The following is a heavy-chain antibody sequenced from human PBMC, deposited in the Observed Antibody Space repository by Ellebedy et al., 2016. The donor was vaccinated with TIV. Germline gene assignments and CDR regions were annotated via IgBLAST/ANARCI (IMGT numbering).Heavy chain of an antibody. Sequence: GGSLRLXCAASGFTFSSYAMSWVRQAPGKGLEWVSAISGSGGSTYYADSVKGRFTISRDNSKNTLYLQMNSLRAEDTAVYYCSGGNSFSDAFDIWGQGTMVTVSS. CDR1: GFTFSSYA. D-gene: IGHD4-23*01. CDR3: SGGNSFSDAFDI. CDR2: ISGSGGST. V-gene: IGHV3-23*01. J-gene: IGHJ3*02.